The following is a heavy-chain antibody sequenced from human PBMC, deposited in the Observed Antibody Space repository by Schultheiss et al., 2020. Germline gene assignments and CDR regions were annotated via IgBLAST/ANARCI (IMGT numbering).Heavy chain of an antibody. CDR3: ARVTKLIGAPNTFDYHYLDV. D-gene: IGHD3-3*01. CDR2: IDPSGGTT. CDR1: EYTFTRHY. V-gene: IGHV1-46*01. J-gene: IGHJ6*03. Sequence: GESLKISCKASEYTFTRHYIHWVRQAPGQGLEWMGIIDPSGGTTNYAQRFLGRVTVTRDTSTNTVYMELSSLRSGDTAVYYCARVTKLIGAPNTFDYHYLDVWGKGTTVTVSS.